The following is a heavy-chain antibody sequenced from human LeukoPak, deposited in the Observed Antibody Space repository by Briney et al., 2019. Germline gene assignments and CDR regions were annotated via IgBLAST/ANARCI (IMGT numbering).Heavy chain of an antibody. V-gene: IGHV3-48*04. CDR3: ARDKIVGPTTLDY. Sequence: PGGSLRLSCAASGFTFSDHIMNWVRQLPGKRLEWVAYISSSSSTIYYADSVKGRFTISRDNAKNSLYLQMNSLRADDTAIYYCARDKIVGPTTLDYWGQGTLVTVSS. CDR2: ISSSSSTI. J-gene: IGHJ4*02. CDR1: GFTFSDHI. D-gene: IGHD1-26*01.